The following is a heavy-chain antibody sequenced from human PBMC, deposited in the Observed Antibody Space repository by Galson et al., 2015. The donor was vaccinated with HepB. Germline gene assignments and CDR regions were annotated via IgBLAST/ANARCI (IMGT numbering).Heavy chain of an antibody. J-gene: IGHJ6*02. V-gene: IGHV3-30*04. CDR2: ISYDGSID. CDR3: ARGSAAGTWGYGMDV. Sequence: SLRLSCAASGFTFRSYPMHWVRQAPGKGPEWVAVISYDGSIDYYADSVKGRFTISRDNPKNTVYLQMSSLRPEETAVYYCARGSAAGTWGYGMDVWGQGTTVSVSS. CDR1: GFTFRSYP. D-gene: IGHD6-13*01.